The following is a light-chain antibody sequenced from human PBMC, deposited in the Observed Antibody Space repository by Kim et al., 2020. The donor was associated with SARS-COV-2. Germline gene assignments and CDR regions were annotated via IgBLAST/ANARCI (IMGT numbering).Light chain of an antibody. CDR3: QQYDNYNRT. CDR1: QGISSR. J-gene: IGKJ1*01. Sequence: DIQMTQSPSLVSASVGDTVTITCRASQGISSRLAWYQQKPEKAPKSLIYAASSLQSGVPSRFSGSGSGTHFTLTINSLQPEDFATYYCQQYDNYNRTFGQGTKVDIK. V-gene: IGKV1D-16*01. CDR2: AAS.